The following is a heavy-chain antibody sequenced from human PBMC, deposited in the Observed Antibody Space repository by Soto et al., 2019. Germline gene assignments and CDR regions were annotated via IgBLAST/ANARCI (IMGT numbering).Heavy chain of an antibody. CDR1: GGSFSGYY. CDR2: INHSGST. V-gene: IGHV4-34*01. J-gene: IGHJ3*02. Sequence: SETLSLTCAVYGGSFSGYYWSWIRQPPGKGLEWIGEINHSGSTNYNPSLKSRVTISVDTSKNQFSLKLSSVTAADTAVYYCARPITMIVVVPDAFDIWGQGTMVTVSS. D-gene: IGHD3-22*01. CDR3: ARPITMIVVVPDAFDI.